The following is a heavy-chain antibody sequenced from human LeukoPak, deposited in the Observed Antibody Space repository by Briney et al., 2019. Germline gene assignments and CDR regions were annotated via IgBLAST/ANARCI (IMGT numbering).Heavy chain of an antibody. D-gene: IGHD4-23*01. J-gene: IGHJ3*02. Sequence: QSGGSLRLSCAASGFTVSSNYMSWVRQAPGKGLEWVSVIYSGGSTYYADSVKGRFTISRDNAKNSLYLQMNSLRAEDTAVYYCARDLSVVAFDIWGQGTMVTVSS. CDR3: ARDLSVVAFDI. V-gene: IGHV3-53*01. CDR1: GFTVSSNY. CDR2: IYSGGST.